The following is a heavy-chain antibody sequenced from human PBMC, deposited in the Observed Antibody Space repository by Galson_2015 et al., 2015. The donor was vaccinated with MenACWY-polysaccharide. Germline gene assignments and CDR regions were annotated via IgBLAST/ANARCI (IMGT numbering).Heavy chain of an antibody. Sequence: SLRLSCAASGFSFESFWMSWVRQVPGKGLQEVAQINLDGSVKTYADSVRGRFTISRDNAEKSLSLQMSSLRADDTAVYYCARDPAYGAFDVWGQGTMHLVSS. V-gene: IGHV3-7*03. CDR2: INLDGSVK. J-gene: IGHJ3*01. CDR3: ARDPAYGAFDV. CDR1: GFSFESFW. D-gene: IGHD4-17*01.